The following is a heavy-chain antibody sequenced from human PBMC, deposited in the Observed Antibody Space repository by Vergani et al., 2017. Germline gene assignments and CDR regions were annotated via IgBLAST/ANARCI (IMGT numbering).Heavy chain of an antibody. CDR1: GGSFTSYH. J-gene: IGHJ6*02. CDR3: SRVNTETNGHLYYYYDMDV. D-gene: IGHD4-11*01. Sequence: QVQLQQWGGGLLKPSETLSLTCVVNGGSFTSYHWTWIRQSPGEGLEWVVDIDHTGRPDYNPSLKSRLTMSVDKSRNQFSLTLNSVTATDTALYFCSRVNTETNGHLYYYYDMDVWGQGTAVTVS. V-gene: IGHV4-34*01. CDR2: IDHTGRP.